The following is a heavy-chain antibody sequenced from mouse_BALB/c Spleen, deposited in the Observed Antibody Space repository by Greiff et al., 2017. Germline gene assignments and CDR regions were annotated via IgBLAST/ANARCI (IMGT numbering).Heavy chain of an antibody. Sequence: EVQLQESGPGLVKPSQSLSLTCSVTGYSITSGYYWNWIRQFPGNKLEWMGYISYDGSNNYNPSLKNRISITRDTSKNQFFLKLNSVTTEDTATYYCAHYDFSRYYAMDYWGQGTSVTVSS. CDR3: AHYDFSRYYAMDY. CDR2: ISYDGSN. CDR1: GYSITSGYY. J-gene: IGHJ4*01. D-gene: IGHD2-4*01. V-gene: IGHV3-6*02.